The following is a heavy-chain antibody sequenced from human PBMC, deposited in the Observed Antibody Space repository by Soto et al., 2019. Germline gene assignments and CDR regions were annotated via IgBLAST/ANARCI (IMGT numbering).Heavy chain of an antibody. J-gene: IGHJ6*02. V-gene: IGHV3-53*01. CDR1: GFTVSSNY. CDR2: IYSGGST. D-gene: IGHD3-3*01. Sequence: GGSLRLSCAASGFTVSSNYMSWVRQAPGKGLEWVSVIYSGGSTYYADSVKGRFTISRDNSKNTLYLQMNSLRAEDTAVYYCAKDVTIFGVVRDYYYGMDVWGQGTTVTVSS. CDR3: AKDVTIFGVVRDYYYGMDV.